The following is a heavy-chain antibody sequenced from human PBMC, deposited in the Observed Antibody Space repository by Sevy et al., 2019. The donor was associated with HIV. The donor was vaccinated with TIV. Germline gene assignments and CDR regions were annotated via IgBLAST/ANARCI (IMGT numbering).Heavy chain of an antibody. J-gene: IGHJ4*02. CDR2: ISHIGEDT. Sequence: GGSLRLSCTSSGVTFSNYAMNWVRQTPGKGLEWVSSISHIGEDTYFADSVKGRFTISRDNSENTLYLQMKSLRDEDTALYSWAGRKVGDFGRWSGSVRGPWAGGPVFDYWGQGTLVTVSS. D-gene: IGHD3-3*01. CDR1: GVTFSNYA. CDR3: AGRKVGDFGRWSGSVRGPWAGGPVFDY. V-gene: IGHV3-23*01.